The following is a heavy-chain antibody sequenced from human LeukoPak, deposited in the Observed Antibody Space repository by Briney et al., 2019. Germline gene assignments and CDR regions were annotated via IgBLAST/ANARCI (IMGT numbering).Heavy chain of an antibody. CDR1: GFTFSSYA. D-gene: IGHD3-3*01. Sequence: PGGSLRLSCAASGFTFSSYAMSWVRQAPGKGLEWVAVISYDGSNKYYADSVKGRFTISRDNSKNTLYLQMNSLRAEDTAVYYCARDSVEGYYDFWSAFDYWGQGTLVTVSS. V-gene: IGHV3-30-3*01. CDR2: ISYDGSNK. J-gene: IGHJ4*02. CDR3: ARDSVEGYYDFWSAFDY.